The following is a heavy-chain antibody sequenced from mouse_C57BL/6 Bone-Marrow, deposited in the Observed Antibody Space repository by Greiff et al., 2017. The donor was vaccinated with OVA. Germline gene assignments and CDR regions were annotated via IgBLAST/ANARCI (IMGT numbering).Heavy chain of an antibody. J-gene: IGHJ2*01. Sequence: VQLQQSGAELARPGASVKLSCTASGYTFTSYGIRWVKQRTGQGLEWIGEIYPRSGNTYYNEKFKGKATLTADKSSSTAYLELRSLRSEDSAVYFCERVVRLRYYFDYWGQGTTLTASS. CDR1: GYTFTSYG. CDR3: ERVVRLRYYFDY. CDR2: IYPRSGNT. V-gene: IGHV1-81*01. D-gene: IGHD3-2*02.